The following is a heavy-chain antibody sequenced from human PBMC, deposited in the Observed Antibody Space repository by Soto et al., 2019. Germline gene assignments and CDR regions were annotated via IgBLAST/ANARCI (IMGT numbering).Heavy chain of an antibody. CDR2: IFYSGTT. V-gene: IGHV4-59*01. D-gene: IGHD6-13*01. CDR1: GGSISNYY. Sequence: SETLSLTCTVSGGSISNYYWSWIRQPPGKGLEWIGHIFYSGTTNYNPSLESRVTISLDTSKNQFSLKLISVTAADTAVYYCARVGSWSQNWFDPWGQGTLVTVSS. J-gene: IGHJ5*02. CDR3: ARVGSWSQNWFDP.